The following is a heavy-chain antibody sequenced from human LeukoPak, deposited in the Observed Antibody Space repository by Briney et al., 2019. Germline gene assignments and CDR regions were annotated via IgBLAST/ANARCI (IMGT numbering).Heavy chain of an antibody. Sequence: GGSLRLSCAASGFTVSSNYMSWVRQAPGKGLEWVSSISSSSSYIYYADSVKGRFTISRDNAKNSLYLQMNSLRAEDTAVYYCARASSSTTEGDYWGQGTLVTVSS. CDR1: GFTVSSNY. V-gene: IGHV3-21*01. D-gene: IGHD2-2*01. J-gene: IGHJ4*02. CDR3: ARASSSTTEGDY. CDR2: ISSSSSYI.